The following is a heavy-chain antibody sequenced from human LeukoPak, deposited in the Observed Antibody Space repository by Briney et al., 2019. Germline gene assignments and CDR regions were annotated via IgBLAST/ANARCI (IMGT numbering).Heavy chain of an antibody. V-gene: IGHV3-23*01. CDR2: ISGSGGST. J-gene: IGHJ6*04. CDR1: GFTFSSYA. Sequence: PGGSLRLPCAASGFTFSSYAMSWVRQAPGKGLEWVSAISGSGGSTYYADSVKGRFTISRDNSKNTLYLQMNSLRAEDTAVYYCAKGGLGQTYYYGMDVWGKGTTVTVSS. D-gene: IGHD3-22*01. CDR3: AKGGLGQTYYYGMDV.